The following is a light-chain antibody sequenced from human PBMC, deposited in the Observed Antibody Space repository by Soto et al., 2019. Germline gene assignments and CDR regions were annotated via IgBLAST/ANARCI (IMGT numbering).Light chain of an antibody. Sequence: SYELTQPPSVSVAPGQTARITCGGNNIGDKGVHWYQQKPGQAPVLVVNDDSDRPSGIPERFSGSNSGNTATLTISRVEAGDEADYYCQVWDSNSHQGVFGGGTKLTVL. CDR2: DDS. J-gene: IGLJ2*01. CDR3: QVWDSNSHQGV. CDR1: NIGDKG. V-gene: IGLV3-21*02.